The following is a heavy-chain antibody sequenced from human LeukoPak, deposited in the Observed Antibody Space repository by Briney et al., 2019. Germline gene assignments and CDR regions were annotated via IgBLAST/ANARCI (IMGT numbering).Heavy chain of an antibody. CDR2: TYYRSKWYN. V-gene: IGHV6-1*01. CDR3: ARGPGGRFDY. CDR1: GDGVSSNNTA. Sequence: SQTLTLICAISGDGVSSNNTAWNWIRQSPSRGLEWLGRTYYRSKWYNDYAVSVKSRITINPDTSKNQLSLQLNSVTPEDTAVYYCARGPGGRFDYWGQGTLVTVSS. J-gene: IGHJ4*02. D-gene: IGHD2-8*02.